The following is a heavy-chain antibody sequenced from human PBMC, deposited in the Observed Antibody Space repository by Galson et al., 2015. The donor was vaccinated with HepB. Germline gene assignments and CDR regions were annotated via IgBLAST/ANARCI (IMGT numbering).Heavy chain of an antibody. CDR3: ATDQGIAVAGARWCDP. J-gene: IGHJ5*02. CDR1: GYTFTSYG. D-gene: IGHD6-19*01. V-gene: IGHV1-18*04. CDR2: ISAYNGNT. Sequence: SVKVSCKASGYTFTSYGISWVRQAPGQGLEWMGWISAYNGNTNYAQKLQGRVTMTTDTSTSTAYMELRSLRSEDTAVYYCATDQGIAVAGARWCDPWGQGTLVTVSS.